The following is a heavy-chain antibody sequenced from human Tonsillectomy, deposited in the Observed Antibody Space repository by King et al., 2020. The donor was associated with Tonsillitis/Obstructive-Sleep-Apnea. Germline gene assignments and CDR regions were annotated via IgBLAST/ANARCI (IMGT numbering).Heavy chain of an antibody. J-gene: IGHJ5*02. CDR1: GFTFSSYA. CDR2: ISYDGSNK. Sequence: VQLVESGGGVVQPGRSLRLSCAASGFTFSSYAMHWVRQAPGKGLEWVAVISYDGSNKYYADSVKGRFTISRVNSKNTLYLQMNSLRAEDTAVYYCARDGGYCSSTSCSNWFDPWGQGTLVTVSS. V-gene: IGHV3-30*04. D-gene: IGHD2-2*01. CDR3: ARDGGYCSSTSCSNWFDP.